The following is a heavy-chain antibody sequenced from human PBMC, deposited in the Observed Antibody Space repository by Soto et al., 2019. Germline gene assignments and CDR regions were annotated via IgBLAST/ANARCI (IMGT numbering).Heavy chain of an antibody. Sequence: PSETLSLTCTVSGGSISSSSYYWGWIRQPPGKGLEWIGNIYYSGSTYYNPSLKSRVTISVDTSKNQFSLKLSSVTAADTAVYYCKLDSGWKDFDYWGQGTLVTIS. J-gene: IGHJ4*02. D-gene: IGHD3-22*01. CDR1: GGSISSSSYY. CDR3: KLDSGWKDFDY. V-gene: IGHV4-39*01. CDR2: IYYSGST.